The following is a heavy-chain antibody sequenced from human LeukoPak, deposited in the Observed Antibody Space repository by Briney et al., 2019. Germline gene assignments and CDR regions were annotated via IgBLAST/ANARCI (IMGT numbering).Heavy chain of an antibody. Sequence: PSETLSPTCTVSSGSISNFYWSWIRQPPGKGLEWVANIKQDGSEKYYVDSVKGRFTISRDNAKNSLFLQMNSLRAGDTAVYYCAGNRILTGYYLFDYWGQGTLVTVSS. J-gene: IGHJ4*02. CDR1: SGSISNFY. V-gene: IGHV3-7*01. CDR3: AGNRILTGYYLFDY. CDR2: IKQDGSEK. D-gene: IGHD3-9*01.